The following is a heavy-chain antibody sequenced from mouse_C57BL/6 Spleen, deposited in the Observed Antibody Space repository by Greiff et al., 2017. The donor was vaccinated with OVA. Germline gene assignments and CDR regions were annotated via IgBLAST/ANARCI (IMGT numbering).Heavy chain of an antibody. CDR2: IYPGDGDT. CDR1: GYAFSSSW. V-gene: IGHV1-82*01. Sequence: QVQLKQSGPELVKPGASVKISCKASGYAFSSSWMNWVKRRPGKGLEWIGRIYPGDGDTNYNGKFKGKATLTADKSSSTAYMQLSSLTSEDSAVYFCARNAFYAMDYWGQGTSVTVSS. J-gene: IGHJ4*01. CDR3: ARNAFYAMDY.